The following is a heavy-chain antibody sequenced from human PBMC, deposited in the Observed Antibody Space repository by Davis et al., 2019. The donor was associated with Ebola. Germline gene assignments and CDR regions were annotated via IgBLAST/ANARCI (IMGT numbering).Heavy chain of an antibody. J-gene: IGHJ4*02. CDR2: IYYSGST. Sequence: MPSETLSLTCTVSGGSISNDYWSWIRQPPGKGLEWIGYIYYSGSTNYNPSLKGRVSISADTSKNQFSLKLSSMTAADTAVYYCARQHTSGHMMLFDYWGQGTLVTVSS. CDR1: GGSISNDY. D-gene: IGHD6-19*01. V-gene: IGHV4-59*08. CDR3: ARQHTSGHMMLFDY.